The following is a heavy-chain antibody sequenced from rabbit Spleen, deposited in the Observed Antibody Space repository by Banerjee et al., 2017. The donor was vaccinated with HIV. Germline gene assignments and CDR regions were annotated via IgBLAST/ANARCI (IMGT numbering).Heavy chain of an antibody. J-gene: IGHJ4*01. V-gene: IGHV1S45*01. Sequence: QEQLVESGGGLVQPEGSLTLTCTASGFSFSSSYDMCWVRQAPGKGLEWLGCIYTVNGNSHYASWAKGRFTISKTSSTTVTLQMTSLTGADTATYFCARDAGSGAYLDGYFNLWGQGTLVTVS. CDR1: GFSFSSSYD. CDR2: IYTVNGNS. D-gene: IGHD4-2*01. CDR3: ARDAGSGAYLDGYFNL.